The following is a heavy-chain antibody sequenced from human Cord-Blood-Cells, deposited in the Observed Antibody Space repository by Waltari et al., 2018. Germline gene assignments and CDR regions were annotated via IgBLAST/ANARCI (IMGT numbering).Heavy chain of an antibody. J-gene: IGHJ3*02. CDR1: GYTFTGYY. Sequence: QVQLVQSGAEVKKPGASVKVSCKASGYTFTGYYMHWVRQAPGQGLEWMGWINPKSGGTNYAQKFQGRVTMTRETSISTAYWELSRLRSDDTAVYYCARVKPPAAGTAFDIWGQGTMVTVSS. CDR3: ARVKPPAAGTAFDI. D-gene: IGHD6-13*01. CDR2: INPKSGGT. V-gene: IGHV1-2*02.